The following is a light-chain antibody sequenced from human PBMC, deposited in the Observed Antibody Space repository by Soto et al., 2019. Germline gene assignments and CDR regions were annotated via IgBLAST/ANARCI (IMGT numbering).Light chain of an antibody. V-gene: IGKV3-15*01. CDR2: AAS. CDR3: HQYNNWPWT. CDR1: QGLNRN. Sequence: ETVRTQSPATLSVSPGETATLSCRSSQGLNRNLAWYQQKPGQAPRLLIYAASTRATGIPVRFSGSGSETEFTLTIRSLQSEDSALYYCHQYNNWPWTFGQGTKVDI. J-gene: IGKJ1*01.